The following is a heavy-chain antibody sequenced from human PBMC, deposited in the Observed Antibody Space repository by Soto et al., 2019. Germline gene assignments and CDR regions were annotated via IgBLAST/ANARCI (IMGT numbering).Heavy chain of an antibody. CDR3: ARTLSSSSSFYFDY. Sequence: GGSLRLSCAASGFTFSSYEMNWVRQAPGKGLEWVSYISSSGSTIYYADSVKGRFTISRDNAKNSLYLQMNSLRAEDTAVYYCARTLSSSSSFYFDYWGQGTLVTVSS. V-gene: IGHV3-48*03. CDR2: ISSSGSTI. CDR1: GFTFSSYE. J-gene: IGHJ4*02. D-gene: IGHD6-13*01.